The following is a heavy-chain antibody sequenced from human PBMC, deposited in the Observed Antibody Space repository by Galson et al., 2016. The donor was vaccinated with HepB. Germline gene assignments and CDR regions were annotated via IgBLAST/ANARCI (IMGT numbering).Heavy chain of an antibody. CDR2: IYPGDSDI. CDR1: GYNFIDYY. J-gene: IGHJ3*01. V-gene: IGHV5-51*01. Sequence: QSGAEVKKPGESLSISCKGSGYNFIDYYIIWVRQMPGKGLEWMGIIYPGDSDIRYSTSFQGQVTISADTSVSSAYWQWRSLNASETAIYYCAREGSGSPKFWGQGTVVIVSS. CDR3: AREGSGSPKF. D-gene: IGHD1-26*01.